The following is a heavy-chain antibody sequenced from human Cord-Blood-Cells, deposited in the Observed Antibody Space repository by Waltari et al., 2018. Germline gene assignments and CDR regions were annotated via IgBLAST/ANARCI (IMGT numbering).Heavy chain of an antibody. CDR3: AREPGGDAFDY. CDR2: IAYDGSNK. V-gene: IGHV3-30-3*01. J-gene: IGHJ4*02. D-gene: IGHD2-21*01. Sequence: QVQLVESGGGVVQPGRSLRLSCAASGFTFSSYAMHWVRQAPGKGLEWVAVIAYDGSNKYYADAVKGRFNIARDNSKNTLYLQRNSLRAEDTAGYYCAREPGGDAFDYWGQGPLVTVSS. CDR1: GFTFSSYA.